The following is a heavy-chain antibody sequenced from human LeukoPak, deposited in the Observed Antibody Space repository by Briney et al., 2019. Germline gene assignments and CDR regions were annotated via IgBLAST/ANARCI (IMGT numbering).Heavy chain of an antibody. CDR1: GFTFNDYY. Sequence: WGSLRLSCAASGFTFNDYYMSWIRQGPGQGLEWLAYINIGGTNTHYADPVKGRFTISRDNAKKSLYLEMNNVRAEDTAVYYCATDGAGFDTGGQGVLVTVSS. CDR2: INIGGTNT. CDR3: ATDGAGFDT. J-gene: IGHJ5*02. V-gene: IGHV3-11*01.